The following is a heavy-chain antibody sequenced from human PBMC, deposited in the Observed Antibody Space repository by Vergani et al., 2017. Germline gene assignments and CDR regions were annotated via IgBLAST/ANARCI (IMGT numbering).Heavy chain of an antibody. CDR1: GFTFSSYA. V-gene: IGHV3-23*01. J-gene: IGHJ4*02. CDR3: AKSPVIVVVPGHFDY. Sequence: EVQLLESGGGLVQPGGSLRLSCAASGFTFSSYAMSWVRQAPGKGLEWVSGISGSGSSTYYAASVKGRFTISRDNSKNTLYLQMNSLRAEDTAVYYCAKSPVIVVVPGHFDYWGQGTLVTVYS. CDR2: ISGSGSST. D-gene: IGHD2-2*01.